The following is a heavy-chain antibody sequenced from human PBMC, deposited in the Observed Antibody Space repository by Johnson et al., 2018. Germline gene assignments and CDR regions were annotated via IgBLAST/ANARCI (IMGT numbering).Heavy chain of an antibody. Sequence: QVQLQQWGAGLLKPSETLSLTCAVYGGSFSGYYWSWIRQPPGKGLEWIGEINHSGSTNYNPSLKSRVTISVDTSKNQFSLKLSSVTAADTAVYYCARDDYRNYRGGMDVWGQGTTVTVSS. CDR1: GGSFSGYY. D-gene: IGHD4-11*01. V-gene: IGHV4-34*01. CDR2: INHSGST. CDR3: ARDDYRNYRGGMDV. J-gene: IGHJ6*02.